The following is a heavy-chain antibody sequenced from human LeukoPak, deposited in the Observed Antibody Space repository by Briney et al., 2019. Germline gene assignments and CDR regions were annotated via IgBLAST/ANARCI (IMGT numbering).Heavy chain of an antibody. Sequence: GASVTVSCTASGYTFTRYYMHWVRQAPGQGLEWMGIINPSGGSTSYAQKFQGRVTMTRDTSTSTVYMELSRLRSDDTAVYYCARARYQPLLGDYWGQGTLVTVTS. CDR3: ARARYQPLLGDY. CDR2: INPSGGST. D-gene: IGHD2-2*01. CDR1: GYTFTRYY. V-gene: IGHV1-46*01. J-gene: IGHJ4*02.